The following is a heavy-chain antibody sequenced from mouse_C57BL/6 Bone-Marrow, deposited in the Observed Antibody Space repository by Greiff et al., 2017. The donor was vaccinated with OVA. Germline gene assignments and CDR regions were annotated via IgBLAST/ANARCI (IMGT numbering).Heavy chain of an antibody. CDR1: GYAFSSSW. J-gene: IGHJ3*01. CDR3: ARLYGSSLFAY. D-gene: IGHD1-1*01. CDR2: IYPGDGDT. V-gene: IGHV1-82*01. Sequence: VQLKESGPELVKPGASVKISCKASGYAFSSSWMNWVKQRPGKGLEWIGRIYPGDGDTNYNGKFKGKATLTADKSSSTAYMQLSSLTSEDSAVYFCARLYGSSLFAYWGQGTLVTVSA.